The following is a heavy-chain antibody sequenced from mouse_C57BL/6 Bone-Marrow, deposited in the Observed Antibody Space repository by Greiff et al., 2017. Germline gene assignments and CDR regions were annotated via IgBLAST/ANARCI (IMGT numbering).Heavy chain of an antibody. Sequence: QVHVKQPGAELVKPGASVKLSCKASGYTFTSYWMHWVKQRPGQGLEWIGMIHPNSGSTNYNEKFKSKATLTVDKSSSTAYMQLSSLTSEDSAVYNCARSNWVPAWFAYWGQGTLVTVSA. D-gene: IGHD4-1*02. V-gene: IGHV1-64*01. CDR1: GYTFTSYW. CDR2: IHPNSGST. J-gene: IGHJ3*01. CDR3: ARSNWVPAWFAY.